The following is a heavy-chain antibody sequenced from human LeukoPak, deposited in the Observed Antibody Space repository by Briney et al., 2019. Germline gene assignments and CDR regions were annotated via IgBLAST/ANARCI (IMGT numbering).Heavy chain of an antibody. CDR2: ISYDGSNK. Sequence: GGSLRLSCAASGFTFSSYGMHWVRQAPGKGLEWVAVISYDGSNKYYADSVKGRFTISRDNSKNTLYLQMNSLRAEDTAVYYCAKDRTHYYYYYGMDVWGQGTTVTVSS. V-gene: IGHV3-30*18. CDR3: AKDRTHYYYYYGMDV. J-gene: IGHJ6*02. CDR1: GFTFSSYG.